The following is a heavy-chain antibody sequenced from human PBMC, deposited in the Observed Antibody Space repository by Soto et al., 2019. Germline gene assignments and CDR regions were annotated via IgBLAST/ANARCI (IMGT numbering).Heavy chain of an antibody. D-gene: IGHD1-26*01. V-gene: IGHV1-3*01. CDR2: INAGNGNT. Sequence: AASVKVSCKASGYTFTSYAMHWVRQAPGQRLEWMGWINAGNGNTKYSQKFQGRVTITRDTSASTAYMELSSLRSEDTAVYYCARLPVFYSGSSNPYYYYYYGMDVWGQGTTVTVSS. CDR3: ARLPVFYSGSSNPYYYYYYGMDV. CDR1: GYTFTSYA. J-gene: IGHJ6*02.